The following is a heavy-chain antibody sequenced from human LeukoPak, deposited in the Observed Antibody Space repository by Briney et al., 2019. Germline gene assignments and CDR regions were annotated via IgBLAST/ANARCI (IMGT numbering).Heavy chain of an antibody. V-gene: IGHV3-21*01. D-gene: IGHD6-13*01. CDR2: ISSSSSYI. CDR1: GFTFSSYS. Sequence: PGGSLRLSCAASGFTFSSYSMNWVRQAPGKGLEWVSSISSSSSYIYYADSVKGRFTISRDNAKNSLYLQMNSLRAEDTAVYYCAREGSSSSWYDYYYYMDVWGKGTTVTVSS. J-gene: IGHJ6*03. CDR3: AREGSSSSWYDYYYYMDV.